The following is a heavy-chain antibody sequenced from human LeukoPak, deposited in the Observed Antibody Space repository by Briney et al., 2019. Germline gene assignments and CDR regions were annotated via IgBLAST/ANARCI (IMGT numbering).Heavy chain of an antibody. D-gene: IGHD4-17*01. CDR3: ARVVSQYGDYAWIVNWFDP. V-gene: IGHV4-34*01. CDR2: INHSGST. Sequence: TASETLSLTCAVYGGSFSGYYWSWIRQPPGKGLEWIGEINHSGSTNYNPSLKSRVTISLETSKTQFSLKLTSVIAADTAVYYCARVVSQYGDYAWIVNWFDPWGQGTLVTVSS. J-gene: IGHJ5*02. CDR1: GGSFSGYY.